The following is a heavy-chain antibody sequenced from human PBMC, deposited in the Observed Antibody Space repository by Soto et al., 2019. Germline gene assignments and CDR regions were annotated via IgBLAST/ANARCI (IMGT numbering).Heavy chain of an antibody. CDR3: VVQQKLPWVNA. CDR2: IYPGDSDA. J-gene: IGHJ5*02. D-gene: IGHD1-1*01. Sequence: LKISCKGSGYTFSGYWIGWVRQMSGKGLEWMGIIYPGDSDARYSPSFQGQVTISADESITTAYLQWDSLKASDTAIYYCVVQQKLPWVNAWGQGTLVTVSS. V-gene: IGHV5-51*01. CDR1: GYTFSGYW.